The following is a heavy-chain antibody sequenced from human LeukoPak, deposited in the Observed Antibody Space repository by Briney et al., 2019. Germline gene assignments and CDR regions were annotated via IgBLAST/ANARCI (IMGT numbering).Heavy chain of an antibody. J-gene: IGHJ4*02. CDR1: GFTLSSYG. V-gene: IGHV3-7*01. Sequence: GGSLSHSCAPYGFTLSSYGMRCVRQAAGKGLEWVANIKQRGSDKYYVDSVKGRFTISRDNAKNSLYLQMNRLRAEDTDVYYCARDLGPGGYWNYFDYWGRGTLVTVSS. CDR3: ARDLGPGGYWNYFDY. D-gene: IGHD1-26*01. CDR2: IKQRGSDK.